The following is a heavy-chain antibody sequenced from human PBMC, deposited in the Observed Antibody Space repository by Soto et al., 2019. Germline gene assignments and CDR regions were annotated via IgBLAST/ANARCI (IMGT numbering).Heavy chain of an antibody. V-gene: IGHV5-10-1*01. CDR1: GYSFTSYW. D-gene: IGHD1-26*01. CDR2: IDPSDSYT. J-gene: IGHJ3*02. CDR3: ARRAVGATTAFDI. Sequence: PGESLKISCKGSGYSFTSYWISWVRQMPGKGLEWVGRIDPSDSYTNYSPSFQGHVTISADKSISTAYLQWSSLKASDTAMYYCARRAVGATTAFDIWGQGTMVTVSS.